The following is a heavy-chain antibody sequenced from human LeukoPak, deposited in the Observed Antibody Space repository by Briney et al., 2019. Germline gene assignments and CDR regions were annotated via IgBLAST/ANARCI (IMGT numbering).Heavy chain of an antibody. Sequence: SETLSLTCTVPGGSISSYYWSWIRQPPRKGLERIGYIYYSGSTNYNTSLQSRAFISVDASKNQFSLKLSSVTAADTAVYYCARCWGRYFDWSSIVGWGQGTLVTVSS. CDR3: ARCWGRYFDWSSIVG. CDR1: GGSISSYY. J-gene: IGHJ4*02. D-gene: IGHD3-9*01. CDR2: IYYSGST. V-gene: IGHV4-59*01.